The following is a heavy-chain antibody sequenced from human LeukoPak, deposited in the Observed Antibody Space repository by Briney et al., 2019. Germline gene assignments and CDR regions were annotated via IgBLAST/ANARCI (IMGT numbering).Heavy chain of an antibody. V-gene: IGHV4-39*01. D-gene: IGHD3-22*01. CDR2: IYYSGNT. CDR1: GGSISSSSYY. J-gene: IGHJ4*02. Sequence: SETLSLTCTVYGGSISSSSYYWGWIRQPPGKGLEWIGSIYYSGNTYYNPSLKSRVTISVDTSKNQFSLKLSSVTAADTAVYYCARHSSRVIVVVNNWGQGILVTVSS. CDR3: ARHSSRVIVVVNN.